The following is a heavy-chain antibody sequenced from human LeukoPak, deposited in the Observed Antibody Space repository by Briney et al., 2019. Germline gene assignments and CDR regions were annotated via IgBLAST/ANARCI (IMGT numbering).Heavy chain of an antibody. D-gene: IGHD2-2*01. CDR3: ARKELLSLMYLDY. J-gene: IGHJ4*02. V-gene: IGHV1-2*02. CDR2: INPNSGGT. CDR1: GYTFTGYC. Sequence: ASVKVSCKASGYTFTGYCMHWVRQAPGQGLEWMGWINPNSGGTNYAQKLQGRVTMTTDTSTSTAYMELRSLRSDDTAVYYCARKELLSLMYLDYWGQGTLVTVSS.